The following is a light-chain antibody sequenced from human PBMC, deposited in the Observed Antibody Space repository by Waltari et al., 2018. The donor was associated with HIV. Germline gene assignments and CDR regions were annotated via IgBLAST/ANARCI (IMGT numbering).Light chain of an antibody. J-gene: IGLJ3*02. Sequence: QSALTQPASVAGSPGQSITISCTGTSRDVGDYNLFPWYQQHPGKAPKLMIYEVSKRPSGVSNRFSGSKSGNTASLTISGLQAEDEADYYCCSYAGSSTFGFGGGTKLTVL. CDR2: EVS. CDR1: SRDVGDYNL. V-gene: IGLV2-23*02. CDR3: CSYAGSSTFG.